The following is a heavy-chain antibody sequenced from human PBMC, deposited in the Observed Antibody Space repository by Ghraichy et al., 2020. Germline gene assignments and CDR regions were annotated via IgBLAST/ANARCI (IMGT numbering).Heavy chain of an antibody. J-gene: IGHJ4*02. D-gene: IGHD5-18*01. V-gene: IGHV1-2*02. CDR3: ARGDRNSYGSFDY. CDR1: GYSFTAYY. CDR2: INPKRGAT. Sequence: ASVKVSCKPSGYSFTAYYIHWVRQAPGQGLEWMGWINPKRGATRYAQKFQGRVTMTSDTSISTAYMEVSRLRSDDTAVFYCARGDRNSYGSFDYWGQGTLVTVSS.